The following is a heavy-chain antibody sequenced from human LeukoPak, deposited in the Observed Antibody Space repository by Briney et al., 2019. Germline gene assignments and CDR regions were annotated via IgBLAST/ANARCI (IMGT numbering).Heavy chain of an antibody. CDR1: GITVSSNY. V-gene: IGHV3-53*01. CDR3: ARDLAHTQSFDI. D-gene: IGHD2-2*02. J-gene: IGHJ3*02. Sequence: GGSLRLSCAASGITVSSNYMNWVRQAPGKGLEWVSVIYSGGSTYYADSVKGRFTNSRDNSKNTVYLQMNSLRAEDTAVYYCARDLAHTQSFDIWGRGTMVTVSS. CDR2: IYSGGST.